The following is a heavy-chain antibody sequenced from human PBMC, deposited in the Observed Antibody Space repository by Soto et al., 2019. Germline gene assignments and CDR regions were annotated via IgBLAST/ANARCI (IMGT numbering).Heavy chain of an antibody. V-gene: IGHV3-30*18. CDR2: ISYDGSNK. J-gene: IGHJ6*02. Sequence: QVQLVESGGGVVQPGRSLRLSCAASGFTFSSYGMHWVRQAPGKGLEWVAVISYDGSNKYYADSVKGRFTISRENSKNTLYLQMNSLRAEDTAVYYCAKDVLRFLEWLAFYGMDVWGQGPTVTVSS. CDR1: GFTFSSYG. D-gene: IGHD3-3*01. CDR3: AKDVLRFLEWLAFYGMDV.